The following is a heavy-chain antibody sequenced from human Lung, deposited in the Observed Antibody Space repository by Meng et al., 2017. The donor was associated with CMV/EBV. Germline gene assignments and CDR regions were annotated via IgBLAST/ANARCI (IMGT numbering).Heavy chain of an antibody. CDR2: TSYDGSNK. CDR1: GFTFSDYV. D-gene: IGHD3-3*01. Sequence: GFTFSDYVIHWFRQAPGKGLEWVAVTSYDGSNKYYADSVKDRFTISRDNSKNTLYLQMNSLRVEDTAVYYCARAWPRSSFLGVVFDFWGQGSLVTVSS. CDR3: ARAWPRSSFLGVVFDF. V-gene: IGHV3-30*04. J-gene: IGHJ4*02.